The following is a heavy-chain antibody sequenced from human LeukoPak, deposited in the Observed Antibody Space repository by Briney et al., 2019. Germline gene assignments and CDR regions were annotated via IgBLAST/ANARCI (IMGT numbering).Heavy chain of an antibody. CDR2: INSDGSST. Sequence: GGSLRLSCAASGFTFSSYWMHWVRQAPGKGLVWVSRINSDGSSTSYADSVKGRFTISRDNSKNTLYLQMNSLRAEDTALYYCAKDSAETYGSSWYGVYYFDYWGQGTLVTVSS. CDR1: GFTFSSYW. CDR3: AKDSAETYGSSWYGVYYFDY. D-gene: IGHD6-13*01. V-gene: IGHV3-74*01. J-gene: IGHJ4*02.